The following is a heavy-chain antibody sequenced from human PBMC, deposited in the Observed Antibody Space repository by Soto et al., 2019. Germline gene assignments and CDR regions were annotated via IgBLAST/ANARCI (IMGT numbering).Heavy chain of an antibody. V-gene: IGHV3-64D*06. CDR1: GFTFSSYA. D-gene: IGHD6-19*01. CDR2: ISSNGGST. Sequence: GGSLRLSCSASGFTFSSYAMHWVRQAPGKGLEYVSAISSNGGSTYYADSVKGRFTISRDNSKNTLYLQMSSLRAEDTAVYYCVKVMDSSGWYYFDYWGQGTLVTVSS. CDR3: VKVMDSSGWYYFDY. J-gene: IGHJ4*02.